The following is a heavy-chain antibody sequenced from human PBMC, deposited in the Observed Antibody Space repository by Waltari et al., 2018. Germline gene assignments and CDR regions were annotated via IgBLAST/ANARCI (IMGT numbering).Heavy chain of an antibody. CDR1: GYAVSTYE. V-gene: IGHV1-8*02. CDR2: MNPNNGDT. CDR3: ARGRDVHAGFDYNWFDH. Sequence: VQPVQPGAEEMKPGASEKVSCTASGYAVSTYELTRVRQSPGQGLEWMGWMNPNNGDTGFAHKFQGRGTLSRDTSIETVYMELSSLTSDDTALYYCARGRDVHAGFDYNWFDHWGHGTLVTVSS. J-gene: IGHJ5*02. D-gene: IGHD5-12*01.